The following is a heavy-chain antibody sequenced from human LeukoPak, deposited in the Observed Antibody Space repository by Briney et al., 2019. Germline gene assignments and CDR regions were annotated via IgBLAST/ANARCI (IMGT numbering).Heavy chain of an antibody. Sequence: PGGSLRLSCAASGFTFSSYWMTWVRQAPGKGLEWVANIKQDGSEKYYVDSVKGRFTISRDNAKKSLYLQMTSLRAEDTAVYYCTRGGYGAQALDYWGQGTLVTVSS. CDR2: IKQDGSEK. V-gene: IGHV3-7*01. CDR1: GFTFSSYW. CDR3: TRGGYGAQALDY. J-gene: IGHJ4*02. D-gene: IGHD4-17*01.